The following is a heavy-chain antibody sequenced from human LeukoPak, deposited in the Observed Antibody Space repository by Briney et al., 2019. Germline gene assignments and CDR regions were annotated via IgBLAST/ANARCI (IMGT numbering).Heavy chain of an antibody. V-gene: IGHV4-34*01. D-gene: IGHD3-22*01. CDR1: GGSFSGYY. CDR3: ASPEGYCYDSSGYYPNDAFDL. J-gene: IGHJ3*01. Sequence: PSETLSLTCAVYGGSFSGYYWSWIRQPSGRGLEWIGEINHSGSTNYNPSLKSRVTISVDTSKNQFSLKLSSVTAADTAVYYCASPEGYCYDSSGYYPNDAFDLWGQGTMVTVSS. CDR2: INHSGST.